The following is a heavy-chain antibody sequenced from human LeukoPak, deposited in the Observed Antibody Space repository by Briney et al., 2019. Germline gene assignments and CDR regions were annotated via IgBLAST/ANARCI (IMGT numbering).Heavy chain of an antibody. J-gene: IGHJ4*02. V-gene: IGHV3-7*01. CDR1: GFTFSSYW. Sequence: TGGSLRLSCAASGFTFSSYWMSWVRQAPGKGLEWVANIKQDGSEKYYVDSVKGRFTISRDNAKNSLYLQMNSLRAEDTAVYYCARPGNRYSSGSRRHYFDYWGQGTLVTVSS. D-gene: IGHD6-19*01. CDR2: IKQDGSEK. CDR3: ARPGNRYSSGSRRHYFDY.